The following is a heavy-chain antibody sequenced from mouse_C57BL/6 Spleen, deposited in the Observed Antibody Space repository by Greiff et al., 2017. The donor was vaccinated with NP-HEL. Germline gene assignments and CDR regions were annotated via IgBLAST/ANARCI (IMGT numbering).Heavy chain of an antibody. Sequence: QVQLQQSGAELVRPGTSVKMSCKASGYTFTNYWIGWAKQRPGHGLEWIGDSYPGGGYTNYNEKFKGKATLTADKSSSTAYMQFSSLTSEDSAIYYCARLATTGGQSYYFDDWGQGTTLTVSS. CDR3: ARLATTGGQSYYFDD. CDR1: GYTFTNYW. J-gene: IGHJ2*01. D-gene: IGHD1-1*01. CDR2: SYPGGGYT. V-gene: IGHV1-63*01.